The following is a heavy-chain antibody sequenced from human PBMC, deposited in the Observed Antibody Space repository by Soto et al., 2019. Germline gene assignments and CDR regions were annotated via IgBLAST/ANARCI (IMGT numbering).Heavy chain of an antibody. CDR3: AKASSLMVRGYLYAY. V-gene: IGHV3-23*01. D-gene: IGHD3-10*01. CDR2: ISGSGGST. Sequence: GGSLRLSCAASGFTFSSYAMSWVRQAPGKGLEWVSAISGSGGSTYYADSVKGRFTISRDNSKNTLYLQMNSLRAEDTAVYYCAKASSLMVRGYLYAYWGQGTLVTVSS. J-gene: IGHJ4*02. CDR1: GFTFSSYA.